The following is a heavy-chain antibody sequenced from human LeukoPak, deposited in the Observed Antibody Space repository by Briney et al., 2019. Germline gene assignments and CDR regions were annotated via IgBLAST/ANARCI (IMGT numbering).Heavy chain of an antibody. J-gene: IGHJ6*03. Sequence: PSETLSLTCTVSGGSISSHYWSWIRQPPGKGLEWIGYIYYSGSTNYNPSLKSRVTISVDTSKNQFSLKLSSVTAADTAVYYCARGAYDFWSGYDHYMDVWGKGTTVTVSS. CDR2: IYYSGST. D-gene: IGHD3-3*01. CDR3: ARGAYDFWSGYDHYMDV. V-gene: IGHV4-59*11. CDR1: GGSISSHY.